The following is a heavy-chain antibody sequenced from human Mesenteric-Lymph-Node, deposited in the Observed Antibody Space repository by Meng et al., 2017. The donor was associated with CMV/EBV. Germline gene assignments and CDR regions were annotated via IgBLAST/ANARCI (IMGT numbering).Heavy chain of an antibody. Sequence: GESLKISCAASGFTFSSYEMNWVRQAPGKGLEWISFISSSGTTTYYADSVKGRFTISRDNTKNSLFLQMNSLGDEDTALYYCAKDEGSHSSWPQKYFDYWGQGTLVTVSS. CDR1: GFTFSSYE. V-gene: IGHV3-48*03. D-gene: IGHD6-13*01. CDR2: ISSSGTTT. J-gene: IGHJ4*02. CDR3: AKDEGSHSSWPQKYFDY.